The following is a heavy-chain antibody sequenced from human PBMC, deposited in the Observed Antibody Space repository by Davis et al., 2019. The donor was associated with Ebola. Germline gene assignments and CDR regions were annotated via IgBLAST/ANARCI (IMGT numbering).Heavy chain of an antibody. CDR2: ISYDGNNK. CDR3: ARATVTTSRYFQH. J-gene: IGHJ1*01. D-gene: IGHD4-17*01. V-gene: IGHV3-30*04. CDR1: GFTFSTYA. Sequence: GESLKISCAASGFTFSTYAMNWVRQAPGKGLEWVVVISYDGNNKYYADSVKGRFTISRDNAKNSLYLQMNSLRAEDTAVYYCARATVTTSRYFQHWGQGTLVTVSS.